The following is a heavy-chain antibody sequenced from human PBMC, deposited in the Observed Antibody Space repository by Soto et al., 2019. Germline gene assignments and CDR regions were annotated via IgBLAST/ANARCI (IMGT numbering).Heavy chain of an antibody. Sequence: PSETLSLTCAVSGGSISGYYWSWIRQPPGKGLEWIGYIYYSGSTNYNPSLKSRVTISVDRSKNQFSLKLSSVTAADTAVYYCGRERGTVGDFDYWGQGTLVTVSS. J-gene: IGHJ4*02. CDR2: IYYSGST. CDR3: GRERGTVGDFDY. V-gene: IGHV4-59*12. D-gene: IGHD3-16*01. CDR1: GGSISGYY.